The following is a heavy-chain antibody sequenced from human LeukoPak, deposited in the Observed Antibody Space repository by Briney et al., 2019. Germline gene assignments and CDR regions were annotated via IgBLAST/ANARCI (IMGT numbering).Heavy chain of an antibody. V-gene: IGHV3-21*04. CDR3: AKDMGSSGAYNAFDI. CDR1: GFTLSSYS. CDR2: ISSSSSYI. D-gene: IGHD3-22*01. Sequence: PGGSLRLSCAASGFTLSSYSMNWVRQAPGKGLEWVSSISSSSSYIYYADSVKGRFTISRDNAKNSLYLQMNSLRAEDMALYYCAKDMGSSGAYNAFDIWGQGTMVTVSS. J-gene: IGHJ3*02.